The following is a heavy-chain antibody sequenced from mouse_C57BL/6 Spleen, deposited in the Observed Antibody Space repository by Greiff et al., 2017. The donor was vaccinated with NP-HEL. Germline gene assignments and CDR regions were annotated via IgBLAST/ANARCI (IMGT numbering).Heavy chain of an antibody. CDR2: ISDGGSYT. J-gene: IGHJ3*01. CDR1: GFTFSSYA. D-gene: IGHD2-1*01. CDR3: ARGDYGNYAWFAY. V-gene: IGHV5-4*03. Sequence: DVMLVESGGGLVKPGGSLKLSCAASGFTFSSYAMSWVRQTPEKRLEWVATISDGGSYTYYPDNVKSRFTISRDNAKNNLYLQMSHLKSEDTAMYYCARGDYGNYAWFAYWGQGTLVTVSA.